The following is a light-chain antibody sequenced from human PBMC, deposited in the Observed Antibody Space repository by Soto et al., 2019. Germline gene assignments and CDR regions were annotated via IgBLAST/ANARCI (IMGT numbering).Light chain of an antibody. CDR1: QSVSNY. Sequence: DIQMTQSPSSLCASVGDRVTITCRASQSVSNYLNWYQQKPGKAPKLLIYGVSSLQSGVPSRFSGSGSGTDFTLTISSLQREDCATYYCQQGYSTPSFGQGTKLEIK. CDR3: QQGYSTPS. V-gene: IGKV1-39*01. J-gene: IGKJ2*01. CDR2: GVS.